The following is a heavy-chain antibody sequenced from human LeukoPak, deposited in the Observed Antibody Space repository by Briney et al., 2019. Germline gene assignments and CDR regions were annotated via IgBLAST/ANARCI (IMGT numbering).Heavy chain of an antibody. V-gene: IGHV3-11*06. D-gene: IGHD6-19*01. Sequence: GGSLRLSCAASGFTFSDYYMSWIRQAPGKGLEWISYISSSSSYTLYADSVKGRFTISGDNAKNSLYLQMNSLRAEDTAVYYCTRVVSVASYYFDYWGQGTLVTVSS. CDR2: ISSSSSYT. CDR1: GFTFSDYY. J-gene: IGHJ4*02. CDR3: TRVVSVASYYFDY.